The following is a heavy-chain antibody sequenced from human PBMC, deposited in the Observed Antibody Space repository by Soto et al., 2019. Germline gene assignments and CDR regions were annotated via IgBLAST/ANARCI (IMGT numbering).Heavy chain of an antibody. Sequence: PGGSLRLSCAASGFTFSSYAMSWVRQAPGKGLEWVSAISGSGGSTYYADSVKGRFTISRDNSKNTLYLQMNSLRAEDTAVYYCAKDGYCSGGSCYPTQTDYWGQGTLVTVSS. V-gene: IGHV3-23*01. CDR3: AKDGYCSGGSCYPTQTDY. D-gene: IGHD2-15*01. J-gene: IGHJ4*02. CDR2: ISGSGGST. CDR1: GFTFSSYA.